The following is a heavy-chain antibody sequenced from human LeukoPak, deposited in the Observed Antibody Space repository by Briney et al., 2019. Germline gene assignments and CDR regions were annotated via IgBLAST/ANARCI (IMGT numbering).Heavy chain of an antibody. CDR3: ARGSEPRDSSGYYFDY. V-gene: IGHV1-69*04. D-gene: IGHD3-22*01. J-gene: IGHJ4*02. CDR1: GGTFSSYA. CDR2: IIAILDIA. Sequence: ASVKVSCKASGGTFSSYAISWVRQAPGQGLEWMGRIIAILDIANYAQKFQGRVTITADKSTSTAYMELSSLRSEDTAVYYCARGSEPRDSSGYYFDYWGQGTLVTVSS.